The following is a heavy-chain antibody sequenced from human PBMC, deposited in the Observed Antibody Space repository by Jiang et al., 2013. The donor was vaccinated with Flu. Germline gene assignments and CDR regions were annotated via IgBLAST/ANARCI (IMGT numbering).Heavy chain of an antibody. Sequence: LLKPSETLSLTCTVSGGSISSDYWNWLRQPPGKGLEYIGYIHYSGSTDYNASLRSRVTISVDTSKNQFSLKLSSVTAADTAVYYCARARAPEVAAYYFNYWGRGALVTVSS. CDR2: IHYSGST. CDR3: ARARAPEVAAYYFNY. V-gene: IGHV4-59*01. D-gene: IGHD6-25*01. CDR1: GGSISSDY. J-gene: IGHJ4*02.